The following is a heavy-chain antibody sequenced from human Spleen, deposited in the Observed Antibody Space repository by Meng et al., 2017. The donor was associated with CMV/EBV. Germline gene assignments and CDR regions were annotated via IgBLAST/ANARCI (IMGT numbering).Heavy chain of an antibody. V-gene: IGHV4-59*01. CDR2: IYYSGST. Sequence: SETLSLTCTVSGGSISSYYWSWIRQPPGKGLEWIGYIYYSGSTNYNPSLKSRVTISLDTSNNQFSLRLSSVTAADTAVYFCARDNIAARPGGWSYYYYGMDVWGQGTTVTVSS. CDR1: GGSISSYY. D-gene: IGHD6-6*01. CDR3: ARDNIAARPGGWSYYYYGMDV. J-gene: IGHJ6*02.